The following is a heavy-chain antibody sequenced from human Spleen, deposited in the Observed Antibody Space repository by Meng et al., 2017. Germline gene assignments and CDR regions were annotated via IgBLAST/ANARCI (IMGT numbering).Heavy chain of an antibody. CDR3: ARGATVVTPFFFDP. D-gene: IGHD4-23*01. CDR1: GYTFTSFG. V-gene: IGHV7-4-1*02. Sequence: QMQLVQSGSELKKPGASVKVSCKASGYTFTSFGINWVRQAPGQGLEWMGWINTNTGNPTYAQGLSGRFVFSLDTSVSTAYLQISSLKAEDTAVYYCARGATVVTPFFFDPWGQGTLVTVSS. J-gene: IGHJ5*02. CDR2: INTNTGNP.